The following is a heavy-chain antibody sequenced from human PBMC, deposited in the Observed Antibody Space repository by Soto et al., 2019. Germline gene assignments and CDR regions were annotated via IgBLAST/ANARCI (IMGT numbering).Heavy chain of an antibody. V-gene: IGHV4-59*01. CDR2: IIYSSGST. D-gene: IGHD3-9*01. CDR1: GDSITGYY. Sequence: KPSETLSLTCSVSGDSITGYYWGWIRQPPGKGLEWIGSIIYSSGSTNYSPSLKSRVTISLDTSKNQFSLKLSSVTAADTAVYYCARGNFYYDSLTGFYPGYYFDYWGQGTRVTVSS. J-gene: IGHJ4*02. CDR3: ARGNFYYDSLTGFYPGYYFDY.